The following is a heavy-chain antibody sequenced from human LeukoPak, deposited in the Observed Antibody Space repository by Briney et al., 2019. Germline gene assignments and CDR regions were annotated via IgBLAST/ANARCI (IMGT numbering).Heavy chain of an antibody. D-gene: IGHD4-17*01. J-gene: IGHJ6*02. CDR1: GFTFSSYA. CDR3: ARDRDDYGDYGPSYYYYGMDV. V-gene: IGHV3-30-3*01. Sequence: GGSLRLSCAASGFTFSSYAMHWVRQAPGKGLEWVAVISYDGSNKYYADSVKGRFTISRDNSKNTLYLQMNSLRAEDTAVYYCARDRDDYGDYGPSYYYYGMDVWGQGTTVTVSS. CDR2: ISYDGSNK.